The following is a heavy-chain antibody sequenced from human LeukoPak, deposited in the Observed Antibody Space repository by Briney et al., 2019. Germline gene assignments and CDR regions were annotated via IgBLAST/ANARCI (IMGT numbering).Heavy chain of an antibody. D-gene: IGHD1-7*01. J-gene: IGHJ5*02. CDR1: GFTFSSYG. Sequence: PGGSLRLSCAASGFTFSSYGMHWVRQAPGKGLDWVAVISSDGSIDYYADSVRGRFTVSRDNSKNTLYLQVNSLRVEDTAVYYCTREGMGTTFSAWFDPWGQGTLVTVPS. CDR3: TREGMGTTFSAWFDP. V-gene: IGHV3-30*03. CDR2: ISSDGSID.